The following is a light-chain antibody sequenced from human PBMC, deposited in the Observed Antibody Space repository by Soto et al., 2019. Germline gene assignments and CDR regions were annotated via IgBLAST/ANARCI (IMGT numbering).Light chain of an antibody. CDR2: GAS. CDR3: QQYNSCLT. CDR1: QSISSN. V-gene: IGKV3-15*01. Sequence: IVMTQSPATLSVSPGETATLFCRASQSISSNLAWYQQRPGQTPRLLIYGASTRATGIPARFSGGGSGTEFTLTISSLQSEDFAVYYCQQYNSCLTFSGGTKVEIK. J-gene: IGKJ4*01.